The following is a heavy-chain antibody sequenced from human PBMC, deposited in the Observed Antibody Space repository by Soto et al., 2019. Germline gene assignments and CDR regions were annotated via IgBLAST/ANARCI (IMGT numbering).Heavy chain of an antibody. CDR3: ARTETTGWFDP. J-gene: IGHJ5*02. Sequence: KLSETLSLTCTVSGGSISSYYWSWIRQPPGKGLEWIGYIYYSGSTNYNPSLKSRVTISVDTSKNQFSLKLSSVTAAGTAVYYCARTETTGWFDPWGQGTLVTVSS. V-gene: IGHV4-59*08. CDR2: IYYSGST. D-gene: IGHD2-8*02. CDR1: GGSISSYY.